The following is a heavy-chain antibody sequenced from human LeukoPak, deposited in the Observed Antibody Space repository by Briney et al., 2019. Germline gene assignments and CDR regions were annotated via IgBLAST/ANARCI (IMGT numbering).Heavy chain of an antibody. CDR2: ISGSGGTT. J-gene: IGHJ4*02. CDR3: AKGGVKWELLY. CDR1: GFTFSIYD. D-gene: IGHD1-26*01. Sequence: GGSLRLSCAASGFTFSIYDMSWVRQAPGKGLEWVSAISGSGGTTYYADSVKGRFTISRDNSKNTLYLQMSSVRAEDTAVYYCAKGGVKWELLYWGQGTLVTVSS. V-gene: IGHV3-23*01.